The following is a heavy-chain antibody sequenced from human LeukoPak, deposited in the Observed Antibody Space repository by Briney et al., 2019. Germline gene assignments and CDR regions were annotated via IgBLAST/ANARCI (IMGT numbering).Heavy chain of an antibody. CDR3: AKMGAWSKYYFDY. Sequence: GGSLRLSCAASEFTFSTYAMSWVRQAPGTELELVSTVSGTGGNPYYTDSVKGRFTISRDSSKDTLYLQMNSLRAEDTAVYYCAKMGAWSKYYFDYWGQGTLATVSS. V-gene: IGHV3-23*01. CDR2: VSGTGGNP. CDR1: EFTFSTYA. D-gene: IGHD6-19*01. J-gene: IGHJ4*02.